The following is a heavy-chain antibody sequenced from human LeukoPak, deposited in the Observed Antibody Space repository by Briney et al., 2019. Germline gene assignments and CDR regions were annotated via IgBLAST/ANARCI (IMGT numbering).Heavy chain of an antibody. CDR2: IYYSGST. CDR3: ARDSALYPPDAFDI. Sequence: SETLSLTCTVSGGSISSYYWSWIRQPPGKGLEWIGYIYYSGSTNYNPSLKSRVTISVDTSKNQFSLKLSSVTAADTAVYYCARDSALYPPDAFDIWGQGTMVTVSS. V-gene: IGHV4-59*01. J-gene: IGHJ3*02. CDR1: GGSISSYY. D-gene: IGHD5/OR15-5a*01.